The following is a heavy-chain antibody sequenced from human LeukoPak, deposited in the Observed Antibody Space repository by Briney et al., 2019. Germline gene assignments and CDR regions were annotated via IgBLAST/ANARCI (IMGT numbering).Heavy chain of an antibody. CDR1: GFTVSSNY. D-gene: IGHD2-2*01. J-gene: IGHJ3*02. V-gene: IGHV3-53*01. CDR2: IYSGGST. CDR3: ARGLAATPTAFDI. Sequence: GGSLRLSCAASGFTVSSNYMSWVRQAPGKGLEWVSVIYSGGSTYYADSVKGRFTISRDNSKNTLYLQMNSLRAEDMAVYYCARGLAATPTAFDIWGQGTMVTVSS.